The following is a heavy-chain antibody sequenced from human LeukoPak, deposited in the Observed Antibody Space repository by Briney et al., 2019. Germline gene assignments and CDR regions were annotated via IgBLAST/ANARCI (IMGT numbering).Heavy chain of an antibody. CDR3: ARCITMVRGVNRWFDP. Sequence: GESLKISCKGSGYSFTSYWIAWVRQMPGKGLEWMGIIYPGDSDTRYSPSFQGQVTISADKSISTAYLQWSSLKASDTAMYYCARCITMVRGVNRWFDPWGQGTLVTVSS. J-gene: IGHJ5*02. D-gene: IGHD3-10*01. V-gene: IGHV5-51*01. CDR2: IYPGDSDT. CDR1: GYSFTSYW.